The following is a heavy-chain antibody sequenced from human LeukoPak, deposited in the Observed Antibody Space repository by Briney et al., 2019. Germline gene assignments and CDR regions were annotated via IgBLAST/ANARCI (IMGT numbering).Heavy chain of an antibody. CDR3: ARGGGYSFWFDP. V-gene: IGHV1-69*10. CDR2: IIPMYDVA. J-gene: IGHJ5*02. CDR1: GGSFSSYA. D-gene: IGHD5-18*01. Sequence: SVKVSCKASGGSFSSYAITWVRQAPGQGLEWMGGIIPMYDVANYAQKFQGRVTITADKSTTTTYMELTSLRSDDTAVYYCARGGGYSFWFDPWGQGTLVTVSS.